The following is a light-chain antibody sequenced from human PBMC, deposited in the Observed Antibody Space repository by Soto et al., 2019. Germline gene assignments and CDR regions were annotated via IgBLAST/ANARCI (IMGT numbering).Light chain of an antibody. CDR3: QQQGT. CDR2: AAS. CDR1: RSLSSSY. J-gene: IGKJ2*01. V-gene: IGKV3-20*01. Sequence: EIVLTQSPGTLSLSPGERATLSCRASRSLSSSYVVWYQQKPGQAPRLLIYAASRRATGIPDRFSGSGSAKEHTLTISRLETEDFAVYYCQQQGTFGQGTKLEIK.